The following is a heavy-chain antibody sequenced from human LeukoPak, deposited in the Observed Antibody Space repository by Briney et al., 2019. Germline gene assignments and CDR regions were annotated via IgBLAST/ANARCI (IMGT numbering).Heavy chain of an antibody. CDR1: GGSISSGGYS. CDR2: IYHGGST. CDR3: ARGNDILTGYDY. J-gene: IGHJ4*02. V-gene: IGHV4-30-2*01. D-gene: IGHD3-9*01. Sequence: PSETLSLTCAVSGGSISSGGYSWSWIRQPPGKGLEWIGYIYHGGSTYYNPSLKSRVTISVDRSKNQFSLKLSSVTAADTAVYYCARGNDILTGYDYWGQGTLVTVSS.